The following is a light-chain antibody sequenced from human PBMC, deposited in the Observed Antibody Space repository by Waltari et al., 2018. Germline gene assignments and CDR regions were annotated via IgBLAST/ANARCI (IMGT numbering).Light chain of an antibody. CDR3: QQRRDWPIT. CDR1: QSISTD. CDR2: DSS. Sequence: EIVLTQSPAALSLSPGEGATLSCRASQSISTDLAWYHQKPGQAPRLLIFDSSNRATGISARFSGSGSGTDFTLTISNLEPEDFAVYYCQQRRDWPITFGQGTRL. J-gene: IGKJ5*01. V-gene: IGKV3-11*01.